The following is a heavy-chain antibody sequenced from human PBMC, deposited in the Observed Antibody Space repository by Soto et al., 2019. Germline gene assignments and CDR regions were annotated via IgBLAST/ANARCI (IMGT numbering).Heavy chain of an antibody. CDR3: AREGSVLVPAASIFDY. Sequence: SETLSLTCTVSGGSISSSSYYWGWIRQPPGKGLEWIGSIYYSGSTYYNPSLKSRVTMSVDTSKNQFSLKLSSVTAADTAVYYCAREGSVLVPAASIFDYWGQGTLVTVSS. CDR2: IYYSGST. D-gene: IGHD2-2*01. CDR1: GGSISSSSYY. V-gene: IGHV4-39*02. J-gene: IGHJ4*02.